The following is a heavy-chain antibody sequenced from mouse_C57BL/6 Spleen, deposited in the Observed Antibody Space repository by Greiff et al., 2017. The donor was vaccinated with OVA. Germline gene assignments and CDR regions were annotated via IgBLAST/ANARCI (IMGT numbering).Heavy chain of an antibody. V-gene: IGHV1-47*01. CDR3: ATTVVAPYAMDY. CDR2: FHPYNDDT. CDR1: GYTFTTYP. D-gene: IGHD1-1*01. J-gene: IGHJ4*01. Sequence: VQVVESGAELVKPGASVKMSCKASGYTFTTYPIEWMKQNHGKSLEWIGNFHPYNDDTKYNEKFKGKATLTVEKSSSTVYLELSRLTSDDSAVYYCATTVVAPYAMDYWGQGTSVTVSS.